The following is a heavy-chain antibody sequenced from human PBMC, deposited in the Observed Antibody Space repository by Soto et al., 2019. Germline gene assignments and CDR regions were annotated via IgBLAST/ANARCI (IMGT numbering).Heavy chain of an antibody. D-gene: IGHD2-8*01. CDR1: GYTLPNYS. Sequence: QVQFVQSRAEVKKPGASVRLSCKPSGYTLPNYSIQWVRQAAGQGLQWLGWINPGTGYTESSQRFQGRLTLTMDNSATTFYMDLTSLTSEDTAVYFCTRDLNGGNPFDYWGQGTLVTVSS. CDR2: INPGTGYT. CDR3: TRDLNGGNPFDY. V-gene: IGHV1-3*01. J-gene: IGHJ4*02.